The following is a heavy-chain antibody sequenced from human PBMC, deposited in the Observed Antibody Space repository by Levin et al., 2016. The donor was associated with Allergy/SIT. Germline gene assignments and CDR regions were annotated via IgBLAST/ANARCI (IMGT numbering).Heavy chain of an antibody. CDR1: GDSVRGSCYY. J-gene: IGHJ6*02. CDR3: ARVAADDCDSNVDV. CDR2: VFYGGTT. V-gene: IGHV4-39*01. D-gene: IGHD2-15*01. Sequence: SETLSLTCTVSGDSVRGSCYYWGWIRQPPGKGLEWIGNVFYGGTTYYSPSFKSRVTISVDTSNNQFSLTLTSMTATDTGVYYCARVAADDCDSNVDVWGPGTTVTVSS.